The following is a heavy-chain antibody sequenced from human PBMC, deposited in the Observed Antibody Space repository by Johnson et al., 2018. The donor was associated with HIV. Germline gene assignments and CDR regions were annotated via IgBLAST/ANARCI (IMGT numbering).Heavy chain of an antibody. V-gene: IGHV3-66*01. J-gene: IGHJ3*02. Sequence: VQLVESGGGLVQPGGSLRLSCAASGFTVNSNYINWVRQAPGKGLECVSGIYSGGRTYYADSVEGRFTISRDNSKNTLYLQMNSLRAEDTAVYFCARDRWGLKDAFDIWGQGTMVTVSS. CDR3: ARDRWGLKDAFDI. CDR2: IYSGGRT. D-gene: IGHD3-16*01. CDR1: GFTVNSNY.